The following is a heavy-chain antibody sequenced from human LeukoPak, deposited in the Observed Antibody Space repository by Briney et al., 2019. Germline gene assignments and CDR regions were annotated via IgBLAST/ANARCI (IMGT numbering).Heavy chain of an antibody. Sequence: GGSLRLSCVASGFTFSSYSMNWVRQAPGKGLEWVSSISSSSSYIYYADSVKGRFTISRDNAKNSLYLQMNSLRAEDTAVYYCASLKYYDILTGYYGDYWGQGTPVTVSS. V-gene: IGHV3-21*01. J-gene: IGHJ4*02. CDR1: GFTFSSYS. D-gene: IGHD3-9*01. CDR2: ISSSSSYI. CDR3: ASLKYYDILTGYYGDY.